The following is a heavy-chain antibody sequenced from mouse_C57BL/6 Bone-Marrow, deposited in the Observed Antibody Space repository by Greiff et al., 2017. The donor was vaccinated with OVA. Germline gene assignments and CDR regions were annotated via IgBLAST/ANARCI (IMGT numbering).Heavy chain of an antibody. Sequence: VQLVESGEGLVKPGGSLKLSCAASGFTFSSYAMSWVRQTPEKRLEWVAYISSGGDYIYYADTVKGRFTISRDNARNTLYLQMSSLKSEDTAMYYRTREGETGTGGYWYYDGWGTGATVTVSS. CDR2: ISSGGDYI. V-gene: IGHV5-9-1*02. J-gene: IGHJ1*03. D-gene: IGHD4-1*01. CDR3: TREGETGTGGYWYYDG. CDR1: GFTFSSYA.